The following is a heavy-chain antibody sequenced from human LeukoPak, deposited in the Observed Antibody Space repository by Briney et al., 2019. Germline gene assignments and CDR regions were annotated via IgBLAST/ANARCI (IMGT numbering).Heavy chain of an antibody. CDR2: IYSGDST. D-gene: IGHD4-11*01. Sequence: GGSLRLSCAVSGFTVSSNYMSWVRQAPGKGLEWVSVIYSGDSTYYAHSVSGRFTIPRHNSKNTLYLQMNSLRAEDTAVYYCARDSNYAFDYWGQGTLVTVYS. J-gene: IGHJ4*02. CDR1: GFTVSSNY. V-gene: IGHV3-66*01. CDR3: ARDSNYAFDY.